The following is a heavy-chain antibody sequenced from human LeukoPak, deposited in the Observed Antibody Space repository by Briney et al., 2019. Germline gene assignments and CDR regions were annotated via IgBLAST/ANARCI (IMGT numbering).Heavy chain of an antibody. D-gene: IGHD1-26*01. V-gene: IGHV4-59*01. J-gene: IGHJ6*03. CDR1: GGSISSYY. CDR2: IYYSGST. Sequence: PSETLSLTCTVSGGSISSYYWSWIRQPPGKGLEWIGYIYYSGSTNYNPSLKSRVTIPVDTSKNQFSLKLSSVTAADTAVYYCARGNSGSYYGYYYYYMDVWGKGTTVTVSS. CDR3: ARGNSGSYYGYYYYYMDV.